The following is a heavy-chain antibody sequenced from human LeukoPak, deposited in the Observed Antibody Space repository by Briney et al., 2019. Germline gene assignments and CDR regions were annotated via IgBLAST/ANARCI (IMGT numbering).Heavy chain of an antibody. CDR3: EMYYYDSSGYSTNIGFDY. Sequence: PGGSLRLSCAASGFTFSSYGMHWVRQAPGKGLEWVAVIWYDGSNKYYADSVKGRFTISRDNSKNTLYLQMNSLRAEDTAVYYCEMYYYDSSGYSTNIGFDYWGQGTLVTVSS. CDR1: GFTFSSYG. CDR2: IWYDGSNK. J-gene: IGHJ4*02. D-gene: IGHD3-22*01. V-gene: IGHV3-33*01.